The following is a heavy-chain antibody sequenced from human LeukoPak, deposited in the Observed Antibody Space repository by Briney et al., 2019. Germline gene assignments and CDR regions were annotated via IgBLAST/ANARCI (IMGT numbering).Heavy chain of an antibody. CDR2: INPNSGVT. J-gene: IGHJ3*02. Sequence: ASVKVSCKASGYTFTAYYLHWVRQAPGQGLEWMGWINPNSGVTNFAQKFQGRVTMTRDTSISTAYMELSRLRSDDTAVYYCARDRVQLERGDAFDIWGQGTMVTVSS. V-gene: IGHV1-2*02. CDR1: GYTFTAYY. D-gene: IGHD1-1*01. CDR3: ARDRVQLERGDAFDI.